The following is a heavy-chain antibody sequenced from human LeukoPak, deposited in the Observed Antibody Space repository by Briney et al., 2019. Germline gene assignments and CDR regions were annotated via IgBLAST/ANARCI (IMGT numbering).Heavy chain of an antibody. Sequence: GGSLRLSCAASGFTSSSYGMHWVRQAPGKGLEWVAFIRYDGSNKYYADSVKGRFTISRDNSKNTLYLQMNSLRAEDTAVYYCANPAGLRLYYFDYWGQGTLVTVSS. J-gene: IGHJ4*02. V-gene: IGHV3-30*02. D-gene: IGHD5-12*01. CDR2: IRYDGSNK. CDR1: GFTSSSYG. CDR3: ANPAGLRLYYFDY.